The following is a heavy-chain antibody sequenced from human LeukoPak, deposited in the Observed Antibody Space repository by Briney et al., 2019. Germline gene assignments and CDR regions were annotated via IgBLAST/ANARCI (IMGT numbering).Heavy chain of an antibody. CDR3: AKDMGDYVWGSYLQDAFDI. J-gene: IGHJ3*02. CDR2: ISYDGSNK. D-gene: IGHD3-16*02. V-gene: IGHV3-30*18. CDR1: GFTFSSYG. Sequence: GGSLRLSCAASGFTFSSYGMHWVRQAPGKGLEWVAVISYDGSNKYYADSVKGRFTISRDNAKNSLYLQMNSLRAEDTALYYCAKDMGDYVWGSYLQDAFDIWGQGTMVTVSS.